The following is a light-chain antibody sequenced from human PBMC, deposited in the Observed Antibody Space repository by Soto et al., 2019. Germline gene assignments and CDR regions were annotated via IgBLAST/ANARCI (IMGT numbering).Light chain of an antibody. CDR1: RSNIGAGYD. CDR2: GDN. V-gene: IGLV1-40*01. Sequence: QSVLTQPPSVSGAPGQRVTISCTGSRSNIGAGYDVHWYQQLPDTAPKLLIYGDNNRPSGVPDRFSDSKSGTSASLAITGLQAEDEADYYCQSYDRSLSGYVFGTGTKLTVL. J-gene: IGLJ1*01. CDR3: QSYDRSLSGYV.